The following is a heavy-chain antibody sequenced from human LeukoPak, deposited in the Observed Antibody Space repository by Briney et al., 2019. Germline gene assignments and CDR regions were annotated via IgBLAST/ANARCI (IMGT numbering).Heavy chain of an antibody. J-gene: IGHJ4*02. CDR1: GFTFSSYA. CDR3: ARDRREGDYPYDY. V-gene: IGHV3-23*01. CDR2: ISGSGGST. D-gene: IGHD4-17*01. Sequence: GGSLRLSCAASGFTFSSYAMSWVRQAPGKGLEWVSAISGSGGSTYYADSVKGRFTISRDNAKNSLYLQMNSLRAEDTAVYYCARDRREGDYPYDYWGQGALVTVSS.